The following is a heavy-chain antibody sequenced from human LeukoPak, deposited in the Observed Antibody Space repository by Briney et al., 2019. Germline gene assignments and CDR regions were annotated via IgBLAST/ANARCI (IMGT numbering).Heavy chain of an antibody. CDR1: GGSISGYY. J-gene: IGHJ4*02. Sequence: PSETLSLTCTVSGGSISGYYWSWIRQPPGKGLEWIGYIHYSGKTNYNPSLKSRVTISVDTSKNQFSLKLSSVTAADTAVYYCAREVGYCSGGSCYSYFDYWGQGTLVTVSS. CDR2: IHYSGKT. V-gene: IGHV4-59*01. D-gene: IGHD2-15*01. CDR3: AREVGYCSGGSCYSYFDY.